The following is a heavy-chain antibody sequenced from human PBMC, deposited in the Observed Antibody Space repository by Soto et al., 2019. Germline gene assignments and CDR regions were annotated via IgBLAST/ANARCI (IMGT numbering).Heavy chain of an antibody. J-gene: IGHJ4*02. V-gene: IGHV3-30*18. CDR1: GFTFSSYG. Sequence: GGSLRLSCVASGFTFSSYGMHWVRQAPGKGLEWVAIISYDGSNTYYADSVKGRFTISRDNSKNTLYLQMNSLRAEDTSVYYCAKEGGLSGSYYISSSYYFDYWGQGTLV. D-gene: IGHD1-26*01. CDR3: AKEGGLSGSYYISSSYYFDY. CDR2: ISYDGSNT.